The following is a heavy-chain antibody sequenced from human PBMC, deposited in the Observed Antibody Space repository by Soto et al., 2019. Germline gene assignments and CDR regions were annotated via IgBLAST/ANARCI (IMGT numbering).Heavy chain of an antibody. J-gene: IGHJ6*02. CDR2: ISGSGGST. D-gene: IGHD2-2*01. Sequence: GRSLRLSCAASGFTFSSYAMSWARQAPGKGLEWVSAISGSGGSTYYADSVKGRFTISRDNSKNTLYRQMTSLRAEDTAVYYCAKAVVPAPGRYYGMDVGAQGATVTVYS. CDR1: GFTFSSYA. V-gene: IGHV3-23*01. CDR3: AKAVVPAPGRYYGMDV.